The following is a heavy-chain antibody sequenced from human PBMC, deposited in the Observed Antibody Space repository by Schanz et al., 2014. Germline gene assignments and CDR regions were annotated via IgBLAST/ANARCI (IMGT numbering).Heavy chain of an antibody. CDR3: ARGVRIDY. J-gene: IGHJ4*02. D-gene: IGHD3-3*01. CDR2: LTGSGGGT. CDR1: GFTFTTYA. V-gene: IGHV3-23*01. Sequence: DVQLLESGGGLVQPGESLRLSCAASGFTFTTYAMTWVRQAPGKGPEWVSSLTGSGGGTYYADSVRGRFAISRDNSKNALYLEMNSLTAEDTAVYYCARGVRIDYWGQGTLVTGSS.